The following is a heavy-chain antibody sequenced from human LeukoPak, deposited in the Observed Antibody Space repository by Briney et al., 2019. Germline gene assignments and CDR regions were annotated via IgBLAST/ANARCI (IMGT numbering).Heavy chain of an antibody. D-gene: IGHD6-6*01. CDR1: GYTFTSHY. Sequence: ASVKVSCKASGYTFTSHYMHWVRQAPGQGLEWMGIINPSSGSTTYAQKFQGRVTMTRDTSTSTVYMDLSSLRSEDTAIYYCARDPYTSSLFDCWGQGTLVTVSS. J-gene: IGHJ4*02. V-gene: IGHV1-46*01. CDR3: ARDPYTSSLFDC. CDR2: INPSSGST.